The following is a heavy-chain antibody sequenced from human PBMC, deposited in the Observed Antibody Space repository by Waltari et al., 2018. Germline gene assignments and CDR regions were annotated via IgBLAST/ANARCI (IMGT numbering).Heavy chain of an antibody. V-gene: IGHV3-48*01. J-gene: IGHJ4*02. D-gene: IGHD6-19*01. Sequence: EVQLVESGGGLVQPGGSLRLSCAASGFTFSSYSMNWVRRAPGKGLEWVSYISSSSSTRYDADSVKGRFTSSRDNAKNSLYLQMNSLRAEDTAVYYCAREDSSGWYQLNYWGQGTLVTVSS. CDR2: ISSSSSTR. CDR3: AREDSSGWYQLNY. CDR1: GFTFSSYS.